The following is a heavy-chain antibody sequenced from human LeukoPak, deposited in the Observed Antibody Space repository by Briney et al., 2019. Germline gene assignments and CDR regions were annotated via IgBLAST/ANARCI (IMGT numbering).Heavy chain of an antibody. CDR3: ARVHRRSSLAAGGWFDP. CDR2: IYYSGST. Sequence: PSETLSLTCTVSGGSISSCYWSWIRQPPGKGLEWIGYIYYSGSTNYNPSLKSRVTISVDTSKNQFSLKLSSVTAADTAVYYCARVHRRSSLAAGGWFDPWGQGTLVTVSS. D-gene: IGHD6-13*01. J-gene: IGHJ5*02. V-gene: IGHV4-59*01. CDR1: GGSISSCY.